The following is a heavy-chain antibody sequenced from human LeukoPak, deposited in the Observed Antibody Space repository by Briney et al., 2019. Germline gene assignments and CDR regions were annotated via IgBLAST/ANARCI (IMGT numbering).Heavy chain of an antibody. CDR2: IYSVGNT. V-gene: IGHV3-NL1*01. Sequence: AGGSLRLSCAASGFTFSSYGMHWVRQAPGKGLEWVSFIYSVGNTYYADSVKGRFTLSRDSSRDTLYLQMNSLRVDDTAVYYCAGDTHSSSWYDHWGQGTLVTVSS. CDR3: AGDTHSSSWYDH. J-gene: IGHJ5*02. CDR1: GFTFSSYG. D-gene: IGHD6-19*01.